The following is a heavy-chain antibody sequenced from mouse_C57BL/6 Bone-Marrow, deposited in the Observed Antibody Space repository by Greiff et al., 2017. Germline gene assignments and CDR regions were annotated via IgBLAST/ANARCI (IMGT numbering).Heavy chain of an antibody. CDR3: SNNWDSYYFDY. Sequence: VQVVESGAELAKPGASVKLSCKASGYTFTSYWMHWVKQRPGQGLEWIGYINPSSGYTKYNQKFKDKATLTADKSSSTAYMQLSSLTYEDSAVYYCSNNWDSYYFDYWGQGTTLTVSS. CDR2: INPSSGYT. J-gene: IGHJ2*01. CDR1: GYTFTSYW. D-gene: IGHD4-1*01. V-gene: IGHV1-7*01.